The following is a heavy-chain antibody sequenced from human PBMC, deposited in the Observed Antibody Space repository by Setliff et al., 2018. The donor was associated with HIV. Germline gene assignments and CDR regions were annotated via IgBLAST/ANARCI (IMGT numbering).Heavy chain of an antibody. J-gene: IGHJ4*02. CDR2: VYENDYT. Sequence: ETLSLTCTVSGASITNHYWSWVRQPAGKGLEWIGYVYENDYTHYTVSLRSRVTISMDTSKNQFSLTLRSVTAADRAIYYCARAQMHRGVVAWSLYYFDYWGQGALVTVSS. CDR1: GASITNHY. D-gene: IGHD3-10*01. V-gene: IGHV4-59*11. CDR3: ARAQMHRGVVAWSLYYFDY.